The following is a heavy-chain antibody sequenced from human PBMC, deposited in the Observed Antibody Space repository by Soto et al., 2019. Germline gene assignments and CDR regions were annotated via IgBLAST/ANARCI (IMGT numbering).Heavy chain of an antibody. CDR1: GYTLTELS. CDR2: FDPEDGET. J-gene: IGHJ4*02. D-gene: IGHD3-9*01. V-gene: IGHV1-24*01. CDR3: ATKSDYDILTGFDY. Sequence: ASVEVSCKVSGYTLTELSIHWVRQAPGKGLEWMGGFDPEDGETIYAQKFQGRVTMTEDTSTDTAYMELSSLRSEDTAVYYCATKSDYDILTGFDYRGQGTLFPFSP.